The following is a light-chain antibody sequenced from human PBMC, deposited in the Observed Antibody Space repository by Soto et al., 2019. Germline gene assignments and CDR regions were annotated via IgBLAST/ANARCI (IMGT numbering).Light chain of an antibody. V-gene: IGLV2-14*03. CDR3: SSFARSTTRVV. J-gene: IGLJ1*01. Sequence: QSVLTQPASVSGSPGQSITISCTGTSSDVGAYNYVSWYQQHPGKAPKLIIYDVSNRPSGVSNRFSGSKSGNTASLTISGLQAEDEADYCCSSFARSTTRVVFGPGTKVTVL. CDR1: SSDVGAYNY. CDR2: DVS.